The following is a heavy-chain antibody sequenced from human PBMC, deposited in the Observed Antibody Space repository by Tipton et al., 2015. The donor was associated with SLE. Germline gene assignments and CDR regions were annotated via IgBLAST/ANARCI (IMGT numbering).Heavy chain of an antibody. CDR1: GFTFSIYA. J-gene: IGHJ4*02. CDR3: AKDARGWYNGFDY. Sequence: SLRLSCAASGFTFSIYAMHWVRQAPGKGLEWVAIISYDGSNKYYADSVKGRFTISRDNSKNTLYLQMNSLRAEDTAVYYCAKDARGWYNGFDYWGQGTLVTVSS. CDR2: ISYDGSNK. V-gene: IGHV3-30*04. D-gene: IGHD6-19*01.